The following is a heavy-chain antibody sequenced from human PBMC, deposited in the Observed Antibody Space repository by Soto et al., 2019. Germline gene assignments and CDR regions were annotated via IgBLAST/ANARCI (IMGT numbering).Heavy chain of an antibody. CDR2: ISGTTSTI. V-gene: IGHV3-48*02. CDR1: GFPFSSYS. J-gene: IGHJ4*02. D-gene: IGHD6-19*01. Sequence: PGGSLRLSCAASGFPFSSYSMNWVRQAPGKGLEWVSYISGTTSTIFYADSVKGRFTTSRDNAKNSLYLQMNSLRDDDTAVYYCAREIPVAAKYYFDYWGQGTLVTVSS. CDR3: AREIPVAAKYYFDY.